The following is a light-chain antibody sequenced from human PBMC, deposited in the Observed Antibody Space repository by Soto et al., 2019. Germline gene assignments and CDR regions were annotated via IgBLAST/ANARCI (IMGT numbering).Light chain of an antibody. CDR2: KGS. V-gene: IGKV1-5*03. CDR3: QQYAAQSPWT. CDR1: QSLPSTW. Sequence: DVQMTQSPSTLSASVGDKVTITCRASQSLPSTWLAWFQQRPGKAPNVRIYKGSALASGVSSRFSGGGSGTEFTLTISSLQPDDFATYFCQQYAAQSPWTFGQGTRV. J-gene: IGKJ1*01.